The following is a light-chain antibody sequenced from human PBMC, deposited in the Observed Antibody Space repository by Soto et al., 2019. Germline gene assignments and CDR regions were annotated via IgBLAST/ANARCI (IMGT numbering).Light chain of an antibody. V-gene: IGKV3-15*01. CDR2: DAS. CDR1: QSVNSN. J-gene: IGKJ4*02. CDR3: QQYNFWPPLT. Sequence: EIVMTQSPATLSVSPGERATLSCRASQSVNSNLAWYRQKPCQAPRLLISDASTRATGVPARFSGSGSGTEFTLTISSLQSEDSGIYYCQQYNFWPPLTVGGGTKVEIK.